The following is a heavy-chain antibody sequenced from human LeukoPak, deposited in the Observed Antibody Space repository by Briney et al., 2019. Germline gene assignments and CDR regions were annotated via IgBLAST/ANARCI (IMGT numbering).Heavy chain of an antibody. D-gene: IGHD6-13*01. CDR3: AREGQLVQAYYFDY. Sequence: GGYLRLSCAASGFTFSSYGMHWVRQAPGKGLEWVAVIWYDGSNKYYADSVKGRFTISRDNSKNTLYLQMNSLRAEDTAVYYCAREGQLVQAYYFDYWGQGTLVTVSS. J-gene: IGHJ4*02. V-gene: IGHV3-33*08. CDR2: IWYDGSNK. CDR1: GFTFSSYG.